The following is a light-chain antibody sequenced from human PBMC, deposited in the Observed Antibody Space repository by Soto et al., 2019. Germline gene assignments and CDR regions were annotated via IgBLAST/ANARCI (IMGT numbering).Light chain of an antibody. Sequence: QSVLTQPAPVSGSPGQSITISCTGTSSEVGSYNLVSWYQQHPGKAPKLMIYEVSKRPSGVSNRYSGSKSGNTASLTISGLQAEDEADYYCCSYAGSSTFFYVFGTGTKVTVL. CDR2: EVS. J-gene: IGLJ1*01. CDR1: SSEVGSYNL. V-gene: IGLV2-23*02. CDR3: CSYAGSSTFFYV.